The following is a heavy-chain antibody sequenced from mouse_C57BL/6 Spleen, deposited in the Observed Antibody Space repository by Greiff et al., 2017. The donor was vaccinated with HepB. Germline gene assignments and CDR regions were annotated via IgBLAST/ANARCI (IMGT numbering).Heavy chain of an antibody. CDR2: IYPGDGDT. CDR3: ARRGTAQANFDY. J-gene: IGHJ2*01. D-gene: IGHD3-2*02. Sequence: QVTLKVSGPELVKPGASVKISCKASGYAFSSSWMNWVKQRPGKGLEWIGRIYPGDGDTNYNGKFKGKATLTADKSSSTAYMQLSSLTSEDYAVYFCARRGTAQANFDYWGQGTTLTVSS. CDR1: GYAFSSSW. V-gene: IGHV1-82*01.